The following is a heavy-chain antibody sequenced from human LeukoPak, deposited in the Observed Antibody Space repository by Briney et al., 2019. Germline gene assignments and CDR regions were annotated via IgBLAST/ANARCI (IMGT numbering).Heavy chain of an antibody. D-gene: IGHD5-18*01. CDR2: INHSGST. V-gene: IGHV4-34*01. CDR1: GGSFSGYY. CDR3: ARGDKQLWYFDY. J-gene: IGHJ4*02. Sequence: SETLSLTCAVYGGSFSGYYWSWIRQPPGKGLEWIGEINHSGSTNYNPSLKSRVTISVDTSKNQLSLKLSSVTAADTAVYYCARGDKQLWYFDYWGQGTLVTVSS.